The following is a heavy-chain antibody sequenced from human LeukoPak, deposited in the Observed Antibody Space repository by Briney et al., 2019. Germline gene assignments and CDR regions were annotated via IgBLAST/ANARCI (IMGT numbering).Heavy chain of an antibody. CDR1: GGSISSSSYY. J-gene: IGHJ4*02. CDR2: IYYSGST. CDR3: ARGTTMITEEFDY. Sequence: SETLSLTCTVSGGSISSSSYYWGWIRQPPGKGLEWIGSIYYSGSTYYKPSLKSRVTISVDTSKNQFSLKLSSVTAADTAVYYCARGTTMITEEFDYWGQGTLVTVSS. V-gene: IGHV4-39*07. D-gene: IGHD3-22*01.